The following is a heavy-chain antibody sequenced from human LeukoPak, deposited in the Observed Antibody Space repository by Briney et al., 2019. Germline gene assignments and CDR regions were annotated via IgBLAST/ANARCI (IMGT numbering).Heavy chain of an antibody. CDR2: INPNSGGT. V-gene: IGHV1-2*02. Sequence: ASVKVSRKASGYTFTGYYIHWVRQAPGQGLEWMGWINPNSGGTNYAQKFQGRVTMTRDTSISTAYMELNRLRSDDTAVYYCARDTTLITYWFDPWGQGTLVTVSS. J-gene: IGHJ5*02. CDR1: GYTFTGYY. D-gene: IGHD1-1*01. CDR3: ARDTTLITYWFDP.